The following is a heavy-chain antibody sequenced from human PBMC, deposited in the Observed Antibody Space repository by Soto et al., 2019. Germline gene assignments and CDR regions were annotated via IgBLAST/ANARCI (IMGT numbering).Heavy chain of an antibody. Sequence: QVQLVQSGAEVKKPGSSVKVSCKASGGTFSSYAISWVRQAPVQGLEWMGGIIPIFGTANYAQKFQGRVTITADKSTSTAYMELSSLRSEDTAVYYCARPDYYDSSGYYYPPTYWGQGTLVTVSS. V-gene: IGHV1-69*06. CDR3: ARPDYYDSSGYYYPPTY. D-gene: IGHD3-22*01. CDR1: GGTFSSYA. CDR2: IIPIFGTA. J-gene: IGHJ4*02.